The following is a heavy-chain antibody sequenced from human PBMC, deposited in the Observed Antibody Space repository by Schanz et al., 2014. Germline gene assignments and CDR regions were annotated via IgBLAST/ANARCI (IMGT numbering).Heavy chain of an antibody. D-gene: IGHD4-17*01. CDR1: GYTFTGYY. J-gene: IGHJ4*02. CDR2: INPNSGTT. CDR3: ARGYGDSPTDF. Sequence: QVQLVQSGAEMKKPGASVKVSCKASGYTFTGYYMHWVRQAPGQGLEWMGWINPNSGTTNYAQKFQGWVTITANRSTITAYMELSSLRSEDTAVYYCARGYGDSPTDFWGQGTLVTVSS. V-gene: IGHV1-2*04.